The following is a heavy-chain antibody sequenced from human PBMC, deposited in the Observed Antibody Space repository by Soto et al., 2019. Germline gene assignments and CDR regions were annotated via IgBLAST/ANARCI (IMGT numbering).Heavy chain of an antibody. V-gene: IGHV4-34*01. CDR1: GGSLSGYY. Sequence: QVQLQQWGAGLLKPSETLSLKCAVTGGSLSGYYLSWIRQPQGKGLELMGEVKDCGHTNYSPSLRSRVTISSETYTNQFYLRLNSVTAADTGVYYCARCQEGVVSTHWDHGSLVTVSS. CDR3: ARCQEGVVSTH. J-gene: IGHJ4*01. CDR2: VKDCGHT. D-gene: IGHD5-12*01.